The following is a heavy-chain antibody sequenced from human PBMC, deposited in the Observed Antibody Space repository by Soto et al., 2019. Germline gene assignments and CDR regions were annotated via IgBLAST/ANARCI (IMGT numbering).Heavy chain of an antibody. CDR3: ARDRYPLDY. D-gene: IGHD1-1*01. CDR1: GFTFTSFG. V-gene: IGHV3-66*01. J-gene: IGHJ4*02. CDR2: IFSGGST. Sequence: GGSLRLSCAVSGFTFTSFGMIWVRQAPGKGLEWVSVIFSGGSTYYADSVKGRFTISRDNSKNTLYLQMNSLRAEDTAVYYCARDRYPLDYWGQGTLVTVSS.